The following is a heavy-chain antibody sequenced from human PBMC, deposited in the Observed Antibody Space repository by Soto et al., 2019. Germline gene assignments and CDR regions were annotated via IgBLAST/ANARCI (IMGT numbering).Heavy chain of an antibody. Sequence: ASVKVSFKASGYTFTSYYMPWVLQAPGQGLEWMGIINPSGGSTSYAQKFQGRVTMTRDTSTSTVYMELSSLRSEDTAVYYCVRVVAIPGYPDHWGQGTLVTVSS. J-gene: IGHJ4*02. CDR1: GYTFTSYY. D-gene: IGHD5-12*01. CDR3: VRVVAIPGYPDH. V-gene: IGHV1-46*01. CDR2: INPSGGST.